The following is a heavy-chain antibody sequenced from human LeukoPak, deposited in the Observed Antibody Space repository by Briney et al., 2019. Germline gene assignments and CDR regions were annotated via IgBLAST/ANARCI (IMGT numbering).Heavy chain of an antibody. V-gene: IGHV1-69*04. Sequence: SVKVSCKASGGTFSSYAISWVRQAHGQGLEWMGRIIPIFGIANYAQKFQGRVTITADKSTSTAYMELSSLRSEDTAVYYCARSLWFGESRGGSLSSNWFDPWGQGTLVTVSS. D-gene: IGHD3-10*01. CDR1: GGTFSSYA. CDR2: IIPIFGIA. CDR3: ARSLWFGESRGGSLSSNWFDP. J-gene: IGHJ5*02.